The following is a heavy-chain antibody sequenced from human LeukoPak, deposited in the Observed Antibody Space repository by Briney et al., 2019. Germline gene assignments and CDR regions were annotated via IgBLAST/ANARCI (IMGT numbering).Heavy chain of an antibody. D-gene: IGHD3-22*01. CDR3: ARDASYYYDSSGYYGFDY. Sequence: SVKVSCKASGFTFTSSAVQWVRQARGQRLEWIGWIVVGSGNTNYAQKFQERVTITRDMSTSTAYMELSSLRSEDTAVYYCARDASYYYDSSGYYGFDYWGQGTLVTVSS. CDR2: IVVGSGNT. V-gene: IGHV1-58*01. CDR1: GFTFTSSA. J-gene: IGHJ4*02.